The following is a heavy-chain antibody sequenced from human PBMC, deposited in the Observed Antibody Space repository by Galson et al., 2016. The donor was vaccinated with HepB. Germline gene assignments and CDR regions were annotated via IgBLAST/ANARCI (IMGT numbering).Heavy chain of an antibody. Sequence: QSGAEVKKPGESLKISCKGSGYKFANYWIGWVRQMPGKGLEWMGIIYPGDLDIKYSPSFQGLVTISVDKSTSTGYLQWSSLKASDTAMYYCARHTCHFDYWGQGTQVTVSS. J-gene: IGHJ4*02. V-gene: IGHV5-51*01. CDR1: GYKFANYW. CDR2: IYPGDLDI. CDR3: ARHTCHFDY.